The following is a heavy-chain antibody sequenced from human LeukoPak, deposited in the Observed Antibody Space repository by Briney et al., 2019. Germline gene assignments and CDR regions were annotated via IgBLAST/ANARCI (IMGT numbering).Heavy chain of an antibody. CDR3: ARDRSDILTGYHFDY. CDR1: GCTFTGYY. Sequence: ASVKVSCKASGCTFTGYYMHWVRQAPGQGLEWMGWINPNSGGTNYAQKFQGWVTMTRDTSISTAYMELSRLRSDDTAVYYCARDRSDILTGYHFDYWGQGTLVTVSS. D-gene: IGHD3-9*01. V-gene: IGHV1-2*04. J-gene: IGHJ4*02. CDR2: INPNSGGT.